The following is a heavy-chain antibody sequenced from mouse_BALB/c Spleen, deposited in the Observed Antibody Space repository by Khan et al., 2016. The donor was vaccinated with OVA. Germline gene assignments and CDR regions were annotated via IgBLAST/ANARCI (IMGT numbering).Heavy chain of an antibody. CDR1: GYSITSDYS. Sequence: EVQLQESGPGLVKPSQSLSLTCTVTGYSITSDYSWNWIRQFPGNRLEWMGYISYSGSTSYTLSLNSRISITRDTSKNQFFLQLTSVTAEETATYYCARGLGYWGQGTLVTVSA. CDR2: ISYSGST. CDR3: ARGLGY. D-gene: IGHD3-3*01. V-gene: IGHV3-2*02. J-gene: IGHJ3*01.